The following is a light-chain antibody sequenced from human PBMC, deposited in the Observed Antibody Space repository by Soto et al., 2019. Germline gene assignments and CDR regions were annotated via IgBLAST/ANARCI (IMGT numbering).Light chain of an antibody. J-gene: IGLJ1*01. CDR2: SED. CDR3: AAWDDSLNGYV. Sequence: QSVLTQPPSASGTPGQRRSIFFSGSSSNIGGNTVNWYQQVPGTAPKLLIYSEDQRPSGVPDRFSGSKSATSASLAISGLQSEDEADYYCAAWDDSLNGYVFGTGTKVTVL. CDR1: SSNIGGNT. V-gene: IGLV1-44*01.